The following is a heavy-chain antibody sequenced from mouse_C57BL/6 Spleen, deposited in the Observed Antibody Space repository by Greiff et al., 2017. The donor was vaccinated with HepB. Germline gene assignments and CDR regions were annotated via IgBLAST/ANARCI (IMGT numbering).Heavy chain of an antibody. CDR3: AREGYDYITFDY. Sequence: QVQLQQPGAELVRPGSSVKLSCKASGYTFTSYWMDWVKQRPGQGLEWIGNIYPSDSETHYNQKFKDKATLTVDKSSSTAYMQLSSLTSEDSAVYYCAREGYDYITFDYWGQGTTLTVSS. V-gene: IGHV1-61*01. CDR2: IYPSDSET. J-gene: IGHJ2*01. CDR1: GYTFTSYW. D-gene: IGHD2-4*01.